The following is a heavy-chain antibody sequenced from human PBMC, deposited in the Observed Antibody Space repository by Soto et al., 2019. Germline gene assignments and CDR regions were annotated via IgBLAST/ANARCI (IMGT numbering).Heavy chain of an antibody. CDR1: GFTFSNYG. CDR2: ISYEGGTK. CDR3: AKGGTPIVSNHLDY. J-gene: IGHJ4*02. Sequence: GGSLRLSCAASGFTFSNYGMHWVRQAPGKGLEWVTVISYEGGTKYYADSVRGRFTISRDNSKNTLNLQMNSLRAEDTAVYYCAKGGTPIVSNHLDYWGQGTLVTVSS. V-gene: IGHV3-30*18. D-gene: IGHD3-16*02.